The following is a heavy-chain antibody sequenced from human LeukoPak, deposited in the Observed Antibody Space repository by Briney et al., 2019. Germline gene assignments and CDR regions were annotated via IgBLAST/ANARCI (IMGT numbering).Heavy chain of an antibody. J-gene: IGHJ4*02. Sequence: GGSLRLSCKAPGFTVSNNYMNWVRQAPGKGLEWVALIYSGGTTNYADSVKGRFTISRDNSKNTLYLQMTNVRVEDTAVYYCARDPPGIAASVSGGWGQGTLVTVSS. CDR3: ARDPPGIAASVSGG. CDR1: GFTVSNNY. CDR2: IYSGGTT. D-gene: IGHD6-13*01. V-gene: IGHV3-53*01.